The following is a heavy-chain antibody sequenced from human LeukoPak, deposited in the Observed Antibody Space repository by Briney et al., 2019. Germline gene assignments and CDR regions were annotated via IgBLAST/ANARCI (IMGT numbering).Heavy chain of an antibody. CDR2: ISYDGSNK. V-gene: IGHV3-30*04. D-gene: IGHD3-10*01. J-gene: IGHJ4*02. CDR3: ARPSWTSGSYFDY. CDR1: GFTFRSYA. Sequence: GGSLRLSCAASGFTFRSYAMHWVRQAPGKGLEWVAVISYDGSNKYYADSVKGRFTISRDNGKNTLYLQMNSLRAEDTAVYYCARPSWTSGSYFDYWGQGALVIVSS.